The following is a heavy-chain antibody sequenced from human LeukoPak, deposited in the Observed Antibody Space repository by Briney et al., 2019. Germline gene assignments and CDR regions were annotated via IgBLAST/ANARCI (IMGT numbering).Heavy chain of an antibody. CDR1: GGSFSGYY. J-gene: IGHJ4*02. Sequence: KPSETLSLTCAVYGGSFSGYYWSWIRQPPGKGLEWIGEINHSGSTNYNPSLTSRVTISVDTSKNQFSLKLSSVTAADTAVYYCASCRHSSGWYIDYWGQGTLVTVSS. D-gene: IGHD6-19*01. CDR3: ASCRHSSGWYIDY. CDR2: INHSGST. V-gene: IGHV4-34*01.